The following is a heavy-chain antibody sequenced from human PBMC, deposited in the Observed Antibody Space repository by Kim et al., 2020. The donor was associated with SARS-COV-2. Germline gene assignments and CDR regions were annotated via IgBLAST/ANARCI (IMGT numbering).Heavy chain of an antibody. D-gene: IGHD3-22*01. CDR1: GGSISSYY. CDR3: ARVGGYYYDSYFDP. Sequence: SETLSLTCTVSGGSISSYYWSWIRQPPGKGLEWIGYIYYSGSTNYNPSLKSRVTISVDTSKNQFSLKLSSVTAADTAVYYCARVGGYYYDSYFDPWGQGTLVTVSS. CDR2: IYYSGST. J-gene: IGHJ5*02. V-gene: IGHV4-59*01.